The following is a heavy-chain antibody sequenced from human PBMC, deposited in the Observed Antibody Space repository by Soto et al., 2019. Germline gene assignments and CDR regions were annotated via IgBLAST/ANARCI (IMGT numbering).Heavy chain of an antibody. J-gene: IGHJ6*02. CDR1: GFTFSSYG. CDR3: AKDRGIVVVPAAIPRGDYGMDV. V-gene: IGHV3-30*18. Sequence: QVQLVESGGGVVQPGRSLRLSCAASGFTFSSYGMHWVRQAPGKGLEWVAVISYDGSNKYYADSVKGRFTISRDNSKNTLSMQMNSLRAEDTAVYYCAKDRGIVVVPAAIPRGDYGMDVWGQGTTVTVSS. D-gene: IGHD2-2*02. CDR2: ISYDGSNK.